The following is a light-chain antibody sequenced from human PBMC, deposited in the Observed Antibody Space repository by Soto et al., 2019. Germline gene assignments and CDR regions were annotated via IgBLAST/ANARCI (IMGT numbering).Light chain of an antibody. Sequence: QSALTQPPSASGPPGQSVTISCTGTSSDVGSYNFVSWYQQHPGKAPKLLIYEVTKRPSGVPDRFSGSKSANTASLTVSGLQAEDEAEYFCSSYTGDRDPYVFGTGTKVTVL. V-gene: IGLV2-8*01. J-gene: IGLJ1*01. CDR3: SSYTGDRDPYV. CDR2: EVT. CDR1: SSDVGSYNF.